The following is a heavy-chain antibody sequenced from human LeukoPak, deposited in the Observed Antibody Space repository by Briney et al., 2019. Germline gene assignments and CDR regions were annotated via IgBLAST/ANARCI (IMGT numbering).Heavy chain of an antibody. CDR1: GYTFTSYG. V-gene: IGHV1-18*01. Sequence: ASVKVSCKASGYTFTSYGISWVRQAPGQGLEWMGWISAYNGNTNYAQKLQGRVTMTTDTSTSTAHMELRSLRSDDTAVYYCARAPYCSGGSCYSGDFDYWGQGTLVTVSS. J-gene: IGHJ4*02. CDR3: ARAPYCSGGSCYSGDFDY. D-gene: IGHD2-15*01. CDR2: ISAYNGNT.